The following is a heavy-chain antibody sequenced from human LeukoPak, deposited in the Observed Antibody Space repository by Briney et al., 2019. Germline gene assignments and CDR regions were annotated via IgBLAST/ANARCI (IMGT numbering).Heavy chain of an antibody. D-gene: IGHD6-6*01. CDR1: GFAFGSEA. V-gene: IGHV3-23*01. CDR2: ISPGGGTT. Sequence: GGSLRLSCAVSGFAFGSEAMSWVRQSPARGLEWVASISPGGGTTYYADSVKGRFTISRDNSQNTLYLQMNSLGAEDTAIYYCAKDRIASPPQGRFDPWGQGTLVTVSS. CDR3: AKDRIASPPQGRFDP. J-gene: IGHJ5*02.